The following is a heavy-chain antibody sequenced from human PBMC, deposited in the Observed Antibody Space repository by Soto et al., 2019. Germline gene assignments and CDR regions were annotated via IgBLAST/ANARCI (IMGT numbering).Heavy chain of an antibody. CDR3: AKGDYLYYYYMDV. J-gene: IGHJ6*03. CDR2: ISGSGGST. D-gene: IGHD3-16*01. Sequence: EVQLLESGGGLVQPGGSLRLSCAASGFTFSSYAMSWVRQAPGKGLEWVSAISGSGGSTYYADSVKGRFTISRDTSNNTLYLQMNSLRAEDTAVYYCAKGDYLYYYYMDVWGKGTTVTVSS. V-gene: IGHV3-23*01. CDR1: GFTFSSYA.